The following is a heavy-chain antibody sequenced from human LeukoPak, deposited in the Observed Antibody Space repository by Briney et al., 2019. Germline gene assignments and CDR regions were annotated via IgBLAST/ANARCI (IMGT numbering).Heavy chain of an antibody. CDR1: GGSISSSNW. CDR2: IYHSGST. Sequence: SETLSLTCAVSGGSISSSNWWCWVRQPPGKGLEWIGEIYHSGSTNYNPSLKSRVTISVDKSKNQFSLKLSSVTAADTAVYYCASATSGTDIFAHYWGQGTLVTVSS. CDR3: ASATSGTDIFAHY. V-gene: IGHV4-4*02. D-gene: IGHD3-3*02. J-gene: IGHJ4*02.